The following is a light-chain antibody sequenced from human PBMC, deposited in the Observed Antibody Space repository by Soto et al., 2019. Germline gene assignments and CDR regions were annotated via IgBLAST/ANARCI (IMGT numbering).Light chain of an antibody. J-gene: IGLJ1*01. V-gene: IGLV1-51*01. CDR3: GTWDTSLRVFYV. Sequence: VLTQPPSVSAAPGQNVTISCSGTSSNIGNNYVSWYQHLPGTAPRILIYDNYKRPSGIPDRFSGFKSGTSATLGITGLQTGDEADYYCGTWDTSLRVFYVFGSGTKVTVL. CDR2: DNY. CDR1: SSNIGNNY.